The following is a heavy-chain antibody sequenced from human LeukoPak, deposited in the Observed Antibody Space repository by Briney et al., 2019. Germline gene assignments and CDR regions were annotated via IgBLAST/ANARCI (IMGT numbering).Heavy chain of an antibody. CDR1: GFTFSSYA. CDR3: ARDVEYYFDY. D-gene: IGHD5-24*01. V-gene: IGHV3-30-3*01. CDR2: ISYDGSNK. J-gene: IGHJ4*02. Sequence: GGSLRLSCAASGFTFSSYAMSWVRQAAGKGLGWVAVISYDGSNKYYADSVKGRFTISRDNSKNTLYLQMNSLRAEDTAVYYCARDVEYYFDYWGQGTLVTVSS.